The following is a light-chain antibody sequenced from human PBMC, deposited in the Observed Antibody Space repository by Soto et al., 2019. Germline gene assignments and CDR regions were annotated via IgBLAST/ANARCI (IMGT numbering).Light chain of an antibody. CDR3: QQYGNSPWT. J-gene: IGKJ1*01. Sequence: DIGLTQSPSTLCLSPGARATLSCRASQSVCSSYLAWYQQKPGQAPRHLIYGASIRATGIPDRFSGSGSGTDFTLTISRLEPEDFAVYYCQQYGNSPWTFGQGTKVDIK. CDR1: QSVCSSY. V-gene: IGKV3-20*01. CDR2: GAS.